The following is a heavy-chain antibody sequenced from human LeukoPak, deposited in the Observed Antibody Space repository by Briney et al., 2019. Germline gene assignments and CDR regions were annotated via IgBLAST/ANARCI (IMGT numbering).Heavy chain of an antibody. CDR2: IRYGSNK. Sequence: GGSLRLSCAASGFTFLSYGMHWVRQAPGTGLEWVAFIRYGSNKYYADSVKGRFTISRDNAKNALYLQMNSLRAEDTAVYYCARGSSGWYGIDYWGQGALVNVSS. D-gene: IGHD6-19*01. V-gene: IGHV3-30*02. CDR3: ARGSSGWYGIDY. CDR1: GFTFLSYG. J-gene: IGHJ4*02.